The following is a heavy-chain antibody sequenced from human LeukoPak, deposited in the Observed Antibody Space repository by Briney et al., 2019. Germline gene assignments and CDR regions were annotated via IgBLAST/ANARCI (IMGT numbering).Heavy chain of an antibody. CDR3: ARGTGTALRYFDWLHPFDY. CDR2: TYYRSKWYK. V-gene: IGHV6-1*01. CDR1: GDSVSSNSAA. J-gene: IGHJ4*02. Sequence: SQTLSLTCAISGDSVSSNSAAWNWIRQSPSRGLEWLGRTYYRSKWYKDYAVSVKSRITINPDTSKNQFSLQLNSVTPEDTAVYYCARGTGTALRYFDWLHPFDYWGRGTLVTVSS. D-gene: IGHD3-9*01.